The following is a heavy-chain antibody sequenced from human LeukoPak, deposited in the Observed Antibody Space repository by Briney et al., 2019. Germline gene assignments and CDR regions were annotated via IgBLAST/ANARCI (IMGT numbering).Heavy chain of an antibody. CDR1: GFTFSRYA. CDR3: ARDSEPDFWSGYYCLDY. J-gene: IGHJ4*02. D-gene: IGHD3-3*01. CDR2: ISYDGSNK. Sequence: GGSLRLSCAASGFTFSRYAMHWVRQAPGKGLEWVAVISYDGSNKYYADSVKGRFTISRDNAKNSLYLQMNSLRAEDTAVYYCARDSEPDFWSGYYCLDYWGQGTLVTVSS. V-gene: IGHV3-30-3*01.